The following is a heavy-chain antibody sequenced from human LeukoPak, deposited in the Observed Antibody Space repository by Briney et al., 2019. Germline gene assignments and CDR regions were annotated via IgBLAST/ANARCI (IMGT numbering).Heavy chain of an antibody. V-gene: IGHV3-66*01. CDR2: IYSGGST. J-gene: IGHJ4*02. D-gene: IGHD3-22*01. Sequence: PGGSLRLSCAASGFTVSSNYMSWVRQAPGKGLEWVSVIYSGGSTYYADSVKGRFTISRDNSKNTLYLQMNSLRAEDTAVYYCAKGAKRITMIVVVPFDYWGQGTLVTVSS. CDR3: AKGAKRITMIVVVPFDY. CDR1: GFTVSSNY.